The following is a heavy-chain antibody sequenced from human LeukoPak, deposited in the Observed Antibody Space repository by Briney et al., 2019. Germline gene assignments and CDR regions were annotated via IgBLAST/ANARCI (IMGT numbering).Heavy chain of an antibody. V-gene: IGHV3-64*01. CDR1: GFTFSSYA. Sequence: GGSLRLSCAASGFTFSSYAMHWVRQAPGKGLEYVSAISSNGGSTYYANSVKGRFTISRDNAKNSLYLQMNSLRAEDTAMYYCARDVGYRYAQMFFDIWGQGTKVTVSS. CDR2: ISSNGGST. CDR3: ARDVGYRYAQMFFDI. D-gene: IGHD5-18*01. J-gene: IGHJ3*02.